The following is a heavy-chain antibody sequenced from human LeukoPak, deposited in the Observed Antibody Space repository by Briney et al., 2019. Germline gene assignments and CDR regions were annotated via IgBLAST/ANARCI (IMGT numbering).Heavy chain of an antibody. Sequence: ASVKVSCKASGYTFTGYYMHWVRQAPGQGLEWMGWINPNSGGTNYAQKFQGRVTMTRDTSISTAYMELSRLRSDDTAVYYCAREGVDWNHSVYYFHYWGQGTLVTVSS. V-gene: IGHV1-2*02. J-gene: IGHJ4*02. CDR3: AREGVDWNHSVYYFHY. CDR1: GYTFTGYY. CDR2: INPNSGGT. D-gene: IGHD1-1*01.